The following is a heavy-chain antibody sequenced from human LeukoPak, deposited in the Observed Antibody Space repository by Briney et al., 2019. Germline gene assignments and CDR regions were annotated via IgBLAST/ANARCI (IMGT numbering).Heavy chain of an antibody. CDR1: GGSFSTYY. J-gene: IGHJ4*03. CDR3: ARGPTISETGYFDY. Sequence: SETLSLTCAVYGGSFSTYYWSWIRQSPGKGLEWTAEINHRGDTNYNPSVKSRVTISVDTSKNQFSLKVTSLTAADTAVYYCARGPTISETGYFDYWGQGTLVTVSS. D-gene: IGHD1-1*01. V-gene: IGHV4-34*01. CDR2: INHRGDT.